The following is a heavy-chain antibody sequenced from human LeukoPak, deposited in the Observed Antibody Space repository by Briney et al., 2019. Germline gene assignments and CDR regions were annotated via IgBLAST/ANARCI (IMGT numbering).Heavy chain of an antibody. D-gene: IGHD2-2*01. CDR3: AKDIVVVPAARGAFDI. CDR2: IHGDGGT. J-gene: IGHJ3*02. CDR1: GFTVSSSW. V-gene: IGHV3-74*01. Sequence: GGSLRLSCAASGFTVSSSWMHWVRQAPGKGLVWVSRIHGDGGTTYADSVKGRFTISRDNSKNTLYLQMNSLRAEDTAVYYCAKDIVVVPAARGAFDIWGQGTMVTVSS.